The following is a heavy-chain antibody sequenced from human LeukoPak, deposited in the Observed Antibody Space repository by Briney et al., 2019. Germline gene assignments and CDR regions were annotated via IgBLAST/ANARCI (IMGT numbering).Heavy chain of an antibody. Sequence: PSETLSLTCTVSGGSISSSSYYWGWISQPPGKGLEWIGSTYYSGSTYYNPSLKSRVTISVDTSKNQFSLKLSSVTAADTAVYYCVGSIAAAGTGYWGQGTLVTVSS. CDR3: VGSIAAAGTGY. CDR1: GGSISSSSYY. CDR2: TYYSGST. J-gene: IGHJ4*02. V-gene: IGHV4-39*01. D-gene: IGHD6-13*01.